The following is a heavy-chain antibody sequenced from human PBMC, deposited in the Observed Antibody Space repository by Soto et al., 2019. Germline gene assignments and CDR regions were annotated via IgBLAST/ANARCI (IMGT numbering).Heavy chain of an antibody. J-gene: IGHJ4*02. CDR1: GYTFNAFY. CDR3: ARDQGVEGDYYDTTAYYFDS. CDR2: INPRDDAT. V-gene: IGHV1-46*02. D-gene: IGHD3-22*01. Sequence: SVKVSCKASGYTFNAFYIHWVRQAPGQGLEWMGIINPRDDATSYAQRFQGRVTMTRDTSTSTVYMDLGGLRSEDTAVYYCARDQGVEGDYYDTTAYYFDSWGQGTLVTVSS.